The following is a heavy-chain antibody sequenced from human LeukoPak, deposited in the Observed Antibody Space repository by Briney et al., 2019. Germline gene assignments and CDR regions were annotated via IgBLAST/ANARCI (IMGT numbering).Heavy chain of an antibody. CDR1: GYSISSGYY. V-gene: IGHV4-38-2*02. D-gene: IGHD3-22*01. J-gene: IGHJ4*02. CDR3: ARAGNYYDSSGVVDY. CDR2: IYHSGST. Sequence: SETLSLTCTVSGYSISSGYYWGWIRQPPGKGLEWIGSIYHSGSTYYNPSLKSRVTISVDTSKNQFSLKLSSVTAADTAVYYCARAGNYYDSSGVVDYWGQGTLVTVSS.